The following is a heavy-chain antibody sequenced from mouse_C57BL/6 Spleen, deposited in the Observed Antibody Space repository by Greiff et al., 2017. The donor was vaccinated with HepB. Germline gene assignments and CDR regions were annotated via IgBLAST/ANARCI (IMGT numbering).Heavy chain of an antibody. CDR1: GFSLTSYG. Sequence: QVQLQQSGPGLVQPSQSLSITCTVSGFSLTSYGVHWVRQSPGKGLEWLGVIWSGGSTDYNAAFISRLSISKDNSKSQVFFKMNSLQADDTAIYYCARKTSLYYGNYGAMDYWGQGTSVTVSS. V-gene: IGHV2-2*01. J-gene: IGHJ4*01. D-gene: IGHD2-1*01. CDR3: ARKTSLYYGNYGAMDY. CDR2: IWSGGST.